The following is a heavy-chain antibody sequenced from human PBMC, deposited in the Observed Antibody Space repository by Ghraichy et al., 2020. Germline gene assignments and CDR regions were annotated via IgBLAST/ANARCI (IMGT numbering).Heavy chain of an antibody. V-gene: IGHV1-46*01. J-gene: IGHJ4*02. CDR2: INPSCGST. CDR1: GYTFTSYY. CDR3: ARHPTYCGGDCYSGPFDY. D-gene: IGHD2-21*02. Sequence: ASVKVSCKASGYTFTSYYMHWVRQAPGQGLEWMGIINPSCGSTSYAQKFQGRVTMTRYTSTSTVYMELSSLRSEDTAVYYCARHPTYCGGDCYSGPFDYWGQGTLVTVSS.